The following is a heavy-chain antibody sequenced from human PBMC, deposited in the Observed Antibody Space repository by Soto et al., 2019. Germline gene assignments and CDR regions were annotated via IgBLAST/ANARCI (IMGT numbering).Heavy chain of an antibody. CDR3: AKVPITFGGVIVTGFDY. CDR2: ISGSGGST. D-gene: IGHD3-16*02. V-gene: IGHV3-23*01. J-gene: IGHJ4*02. CDR1: GFTFSSYV. Sequence: GGSLRLSCAASGFTFSSYVMSWVRQAPGKGLEWVSAISGSGGSTYYADSVKGRFTISRDNSKNTLYLQMNSLRAEDTAVYYCAKVPITFGGVIVTGFDYWGQGTLVTVSS.